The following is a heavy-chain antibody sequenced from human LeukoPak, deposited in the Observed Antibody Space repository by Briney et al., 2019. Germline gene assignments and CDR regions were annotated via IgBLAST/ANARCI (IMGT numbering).Heavy chain of an antibody. Sequence: GGSLRLSCAASGFTFSSYAMSWVRQAPGKGLEWVSAISGSGGSTYYADSVKGRFTISRDNSKNTLYLQLNSLRAEDTAVYYCAKGWAAYDAFDIWGQGTMVTVSS. J-gene: IGHJ3*02. CDR2: ISGSGGST. CDR1: GFTFSSYA. D-gene: IGHD6-25*01. V-gene: IGHV3-23*01. CDR3: AKGWAAYDAFDI.